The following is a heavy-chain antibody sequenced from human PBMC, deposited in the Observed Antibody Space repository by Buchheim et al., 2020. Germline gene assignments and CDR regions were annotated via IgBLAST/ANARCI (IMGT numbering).Heavy chain of an antibody. CDR3: ARVGGIAVAGTYYYYYGMDV. CDR2: IYYSGST. Sequence: QLQLQESGPGLVKPSETLSLTCTVSGGSISSSSYYWGWIRQPPGKGLEWIGSIYYSGSTYYNPSLKSRVTISVDTSKNQFSLTLSSVTAADTAVYYCARVGGIAVAGTYYYYYGMDVWGQGTT. J-gene: IGHJ6*02. V-gene: IGHV4-39*01. CDR1: GGSISSSSYY. D-gene: IGHD6-19*01.